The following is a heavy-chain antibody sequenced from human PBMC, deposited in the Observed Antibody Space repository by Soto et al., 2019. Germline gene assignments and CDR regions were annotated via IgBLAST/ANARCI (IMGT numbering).Heavy chain of an antibody. D-gene: IGHD3-3*01. CDR2: IIPIFGTA. CDR1: GGTFSSYA. CDR3: ARDTPTPYDFWSGSPKGDYYGMDV. V-gene: IGHV1-69*13. J-gene: IGHJ6*02. Sequence: SVKVSCKASGGTFSSYAISWVRQAPGQGLEWMGGIIPIFGTANYAQKFQGRVTITADESTSTAYMELSSLRSEDTAVYYCARDTPTPYDFWSGSPKGDYYGMDVWGQGTTVTVSS.